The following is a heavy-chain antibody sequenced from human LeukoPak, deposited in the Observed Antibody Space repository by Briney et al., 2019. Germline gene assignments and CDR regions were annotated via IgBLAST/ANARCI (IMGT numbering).Heavy chain of an antibody. CDR1: GGSISSSSYY. Sequence: SETLSLTCSVSGGSISSSSYYWGWIRQSPGKGLEWIGSIYYSGSTYYSPSLKSRVTISVDTSKNQFSLKLSSVTAADTAVYYCARVERRTDFWSGYYNLWGQGTLVTVSS. V-gene: IGHV4-39*01. J-gene: IGHJ5*02. D-gene: IGHD3-3*01. CDR2: IYYSGST. CDR3: ARVERRTDFWSGYYNL.